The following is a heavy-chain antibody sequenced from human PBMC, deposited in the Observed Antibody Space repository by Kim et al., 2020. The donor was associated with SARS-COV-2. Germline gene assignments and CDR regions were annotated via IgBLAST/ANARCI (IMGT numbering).Heavy chain of an antibody. V-gene: IGHV4-4*09. D-gene: IGHD3-22*01. J-gene: IGHJ4*02. Sequence: TTSNPSHKSRGTISVDTSKSQFSLKLSSVTAADTAVYFCARNSGYYVHDYWGQGTLVTVSS. CDR2: T. CDR3: ARNSGYYVHDY.